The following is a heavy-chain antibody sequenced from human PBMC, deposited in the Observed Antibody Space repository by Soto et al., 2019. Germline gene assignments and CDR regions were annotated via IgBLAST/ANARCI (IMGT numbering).Heavy chain of an antibody. CDR1: GFTVSSVW. Sequence: HPGGSLRLSCAASGFTVSSVWMTWVRQAPGKGLECVANIKYDGSEEYYVDSVKGRFTISRDNAKNSLYLQMNSLRDEDSAVYYCVTDLNWQGHWGQGTLVTVSS. CDR3: VTDLNWQGH. J-gene: IGHJ4*02. CDR2: IKYDGSEE. V-gene: IGHV3-7*01.